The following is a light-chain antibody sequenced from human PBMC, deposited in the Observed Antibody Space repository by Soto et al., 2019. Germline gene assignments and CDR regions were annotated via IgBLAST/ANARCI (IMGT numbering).Light chain of an antibody. CDR3: QQYQNWPPLT. CDR2: GAS. V-gene: IGKV3D-15*01. J-gene: IGKJ4*01. Sequence: EIVMTQSPATLSVSPGERVTLSCTASQSININLAWYQQKPGQAPRVLIYGASSRASGIPDRFSGSGSGTAFTLTISRLEHADFAFYYCQQYQNWPPLTFGGGTRVEIK. CDR1: QSININ.